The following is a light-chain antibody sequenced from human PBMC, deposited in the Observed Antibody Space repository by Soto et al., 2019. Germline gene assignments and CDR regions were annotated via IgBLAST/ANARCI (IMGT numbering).Light chain of an antibody. CDR2: DAS. Sequence: EIVLTQSPATLSLSPGGRATLSCRASQSVSSYLAWYQQKPGQAPRLLIYDASNRATGIPARFSGSGSGTDFTLTISSLEPEDFAVYYCQKRSNWLITCGQGKRLEIK. V-gene: IGKV3-11*01. CDR3: QKRSNWLIT. J-gene: IGKJ5*01. CDR1: QSVSSY.